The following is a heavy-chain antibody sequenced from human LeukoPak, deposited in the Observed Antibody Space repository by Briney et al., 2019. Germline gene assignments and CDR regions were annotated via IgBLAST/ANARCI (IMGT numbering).Heavy chain of an antibody. CDR3: ANGESPDY. CDR2: ISYDGSNK. D-gene: IGHD3-10*01. Sequence: GRSLRLSCAASGFTFSSYGMHWVRQAPGKGLEWVAVISYDGSNKYYADSVKGRFTISRDNSKNTLYLQMNSLRVEDTAVYYCANGESPDYWGQGTLVTVSS. J-gene: IGHJ4*02. V-gene: IGHV3-30*18. CDR1: GFTFSSYG.